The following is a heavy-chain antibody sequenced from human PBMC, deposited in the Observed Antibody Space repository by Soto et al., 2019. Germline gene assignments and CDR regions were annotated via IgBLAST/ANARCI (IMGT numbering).Heavy chain of an antibody. CDR1: GFTFSRYS. CDR3: ARESEDLTSNFDY. CDR2: ISSTTNYI. J-gene: IGHJ4*02. Sequence: GGSLRLSCAASGFTFSRYSVNWVRQAPGKGLEWVSSISSTTNYIYYADSMKGRFTVSRDNAKNSVYLDMNSLSAEDTAVYYCARESEDLTSNFDYWGQGTLVTVSS. V-gene: IGHV3-21*01.